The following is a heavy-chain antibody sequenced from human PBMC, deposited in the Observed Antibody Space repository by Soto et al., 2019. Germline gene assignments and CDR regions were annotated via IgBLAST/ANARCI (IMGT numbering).Heavy chain of an antibody. Sequence: QVQLVQSGSEVKKPGSSVKVSCKASGGTFSSYAISWVRQAPGQGIEWMGGIIPIFGTANYAQKFQGRVTITADESTSTAYMELSSLSSEDTSVYYCARDSNYGDYEGYYYYGMDVWGQGTTVTVSS. D-gene: IGHD4-17*01. V-gene: IGHV1-69*12. J-gene: IGHJ6*02. CDR2: IIPIFGTA. CDR1: GGTFSSYA. CDR3: ARDSNYGDYEGYYYYGMDV.